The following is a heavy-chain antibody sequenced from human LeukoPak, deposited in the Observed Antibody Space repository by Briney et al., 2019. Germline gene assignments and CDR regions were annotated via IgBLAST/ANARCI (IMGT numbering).Heavy chain of an antibody. Sequence: GGSLTLSCPASGFTFSSYWMSWVRQAPGKGLEWVANINQDGSEKYYVDSVKGRFTISRDNAKNSLYLQMNSLRAEDTAVYYCARERPYYDIVTGSRHDAFDIWGQGTMVTVSS. CDR3: ARERPYYDIVTGSRHDAFDI. V-gene: IGHV3-7*01. CDR2: INQDGSEK. D-gene: IGHD3-9*01. CDR1: GFTFSSYW. J-gene: IGHJ3*02.